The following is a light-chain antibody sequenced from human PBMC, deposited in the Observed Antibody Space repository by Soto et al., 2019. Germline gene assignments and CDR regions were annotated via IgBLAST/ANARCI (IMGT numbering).Light chain of an antibody. CDR3: QQSYTTPVT. J-gene: IGKJ4*01. CDR1: QSISSY. Sequence: DIQMTQSPSSLSASVGDRVTITCRASQSISSYLNWYQQKPGKAPKLLIYAASSLQSGVPSWFSGSGSGTYFTLTISRLQPEDFATYYCQQSYTTPVTFGGGTRVEIK. V-gene: IGKV1-39*01. CDR2: AAS.